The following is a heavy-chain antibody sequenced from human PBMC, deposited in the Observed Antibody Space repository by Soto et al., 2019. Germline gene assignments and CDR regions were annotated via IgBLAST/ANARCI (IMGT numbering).Heavy chain of an antibody. V-gene: IGHV3-53*01. D-gene: IGHD3-16*01. J-gene: IGHJ6*02. CDR3: VRPRPSGENYGMDV. Sequence: EVQLVESGGGLIQPGGSLRLSCVASGLTVSHYYMAWVRQAPEMGLEWVSILYTEGTTYYADSVKGRFTISRDSSKNTLFLQMDSLRAEDTAVYYCVRPRPSGENYGMDVWGQGTTVTVSS. CDR1: GLTVSHYY. CDR2: LYTEGTT.